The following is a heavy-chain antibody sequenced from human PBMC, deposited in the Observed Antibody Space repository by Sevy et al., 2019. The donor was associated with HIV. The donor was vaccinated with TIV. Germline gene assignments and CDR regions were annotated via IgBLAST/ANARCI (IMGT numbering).Heavy chain of an antibody. Sequence: GGSLRLSCAASGFTFSDYYMSWIRQAPGKGLEWVSYISSSSSYTNYADSVKGRCTISRDNAKNSLYLQMNSLRAEDTAGYYCAGDYYDSSGYSHGFDIWGQGTIGPVSS. CDR3: AGDYYDSSGYSHGFDI. CDR1: GFTFSDYY. J-gene: IGHJ3*02. CDR2: ISSSSSYT. D-gene: IGHD3-22*01. V-gene: IGHV3-11*06.